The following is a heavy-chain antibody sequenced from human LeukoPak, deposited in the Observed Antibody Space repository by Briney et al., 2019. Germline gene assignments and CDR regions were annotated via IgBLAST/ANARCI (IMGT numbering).Heavy chain of an antibody. J-gene: IGHJ4*02. V-gene: IGHV3-23*01. CDR1: GVTLSNYG. Sequence: GRSLRLSCAVSGVTLSNYGMAWVRQAPGKGLEWVAGISDSGGATNYADSVKGRFTISRDNAKNTLYLQMSSLRAEDTAVYFCAKRGVVIRVILVGFHKQAYYFDSWGQGALVTVSS. CDR2: ISDSGGAT. CDR3: AKRGVVIRVILVGFHKQAYYFDS. D-gene: IGHD3-10*01.